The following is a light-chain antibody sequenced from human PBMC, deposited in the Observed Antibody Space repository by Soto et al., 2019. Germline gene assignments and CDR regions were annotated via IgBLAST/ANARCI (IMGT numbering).Light chain of an antibody. CDR2: DAS. CDR3: QQRSNWLRT. J-gene: IGKJ4*01. V-gene: IGKV3-11*01. Sequence: EIVLTQSPATLSLSPGERATLSCRASQSVSSYLAWYQQKPGQAPRLLIYDASNRATGIPARFSGSGSGTDFPLIISSLEPEDFAVYYCQQRSNWLRTFGGGTKVEIK. CDR1: QSVSSY.